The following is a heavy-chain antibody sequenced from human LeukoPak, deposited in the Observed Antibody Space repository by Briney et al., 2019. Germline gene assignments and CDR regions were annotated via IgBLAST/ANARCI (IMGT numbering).Heavy chain of an antibody. Sequence: GASVKVSCKASGYTFTGYYMHWVRQAPGQGLEWMGRINPNSGGTNYAQKFQGRVTMTRDTSISTAYMELSRLRSDDTAVYYCARPAPYYDSSGYYLYYFDYWGQGTPVTVSS. J-gene: IGHJ4*02. V-gene: IGHV1-2*06. CDR1: GYTFTGYY. CDR2: INPNSGGT. CDR3: ARPAPYYDSSGYYLYYFDY. D-gene: IGHD3-22*01.